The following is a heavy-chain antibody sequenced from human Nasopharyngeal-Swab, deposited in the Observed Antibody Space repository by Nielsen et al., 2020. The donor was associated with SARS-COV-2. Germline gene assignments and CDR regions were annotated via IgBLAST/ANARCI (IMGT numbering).Heavy chain of an antibody. Sequence: SGPPLVKPTETLTLTCTVSGFSLSNARMGVSWIRQPPGKALEWLAHIFSNDEKSYSTSLKSRLTISKDTSKSQVVLTMTNMDPVDTATYYCARIVNSYFDFWSGYTDAFDIWGQGTMVTVSS. CDR3: ARIVNSYFDFWSGYTDAFDI. J-gene: IGHJ3*02. D-gene: IGHD3-3*01. V-gene: IGHV2-26*01. CDR1: GFSLSNARMG. CDR2: IFSNDEK.